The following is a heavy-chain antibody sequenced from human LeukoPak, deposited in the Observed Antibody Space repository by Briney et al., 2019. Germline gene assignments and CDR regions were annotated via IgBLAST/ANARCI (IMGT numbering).Heavy chain of an antibody. J-gene: IGHJ4*02. CDR3: AKGGQQLVRYYFDY. Sequence: PGGSLRLSCAASGFTFSSYSMNWVRQAPGKGLEWVAVISYDGSNEYYADSVKGRFTVSRDNSKNTLYLQMNSLRAEDTAVYYCAKGGQQLVRYYFDYWGQGTLVTVSS. CDR2: ISYDGSNE. D-gene: IGHD6-13*01. CDR1: GFTFSSYS. V-gene: IGHV3-30*18.